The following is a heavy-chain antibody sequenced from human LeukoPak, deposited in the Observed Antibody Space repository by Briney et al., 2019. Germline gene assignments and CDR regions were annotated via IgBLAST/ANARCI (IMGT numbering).Heavy chain of an antibody. J-gene: IGHJ4*02. CDR2: INSDGSST. Sequence: GGSLRLSCAASGFTFSSYWMHWVRQALGKGLVWVSRINSDGSSTSYADSVKGRFTISRDNAKNTLYLQTNSLRAEDTAVYYCARALNPGGTYYYDSSSLDYWGQGTLVTVSS. V-gene: IGHV3-74*01. D-gene: IGHD3-22*01. CDR3: ARALNPGGTYYYDSSSLDY. CDR1: GFTFSSYW.